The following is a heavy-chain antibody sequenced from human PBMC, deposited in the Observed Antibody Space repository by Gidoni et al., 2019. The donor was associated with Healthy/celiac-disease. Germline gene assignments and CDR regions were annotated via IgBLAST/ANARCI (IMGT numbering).Heavy chain of an antibody. D-gene: IGHD1-26*01. V-gene: IGHV5-51*01. Sequence: PFQGQVTISADKSISTAYLQWSSLKASDTAMYYCARRSPSAGGRGFDPWGQGTLVTVSS. CDR3: ARRSPSAGGRGFDP. J-gene: IGHJ5*02.